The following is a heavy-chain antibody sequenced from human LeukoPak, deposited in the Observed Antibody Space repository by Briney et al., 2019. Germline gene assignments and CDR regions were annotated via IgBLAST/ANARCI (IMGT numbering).Heavy chain of an antibody. V-gene: IGHV3-21*01. Sequence: PGGSLRLSCAASGFSLRTYSMNWVRQAPGKGLEWVSHINSGSSYIYYADSVKGRFTISRDNAKNSLYLQMNSLRDEDTAVYYCARDYSSGWLFDLWGRGTLVTVSS. J-gene: IGHJ2*01. CDR1: GFSLRTYS. CDR2: INSGSSYI. CDR3: ARDYSSGWLFDL. D-gene: IGHD6-19*01.